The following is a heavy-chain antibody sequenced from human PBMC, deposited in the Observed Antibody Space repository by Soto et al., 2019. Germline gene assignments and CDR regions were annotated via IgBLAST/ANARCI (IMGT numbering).Heavy chain of an antibody. V-gene: IGHV4-39*01. Sequence: SETLSLTCTVSGGSISSGGYYLGWIRQPPGKGLEWIGSIYQSGSTYYNPSLKSRVTISVDTSKNLFSLKLSSVTAADTAVYYCARMGLGYCSGGSCYADYWGQGTLVTVSS. CDR1: GGSISSGGYY. CDR3: ARMGLGYCSGGSCYADY. J-gene: IGHJ4*02. CDR2: IYQSGST. D-gene: IGHD2-15*01.